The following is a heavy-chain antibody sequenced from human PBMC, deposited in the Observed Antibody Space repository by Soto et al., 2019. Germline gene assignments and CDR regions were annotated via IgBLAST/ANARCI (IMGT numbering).Heavy chain of an antibody. CDR3: ARAVGPIVLMVYAIPRWFDP. D-gene: IGHD2-8*01. J-gene: IGHJ5*02. V-gene: IGHV1-69*13. Sequence: SVKVSCKASGGTFSSYAISWVRQAPGQGLEWMGGIIPIFGTANYAQKFQGRVTITADESTSTAYMELSSLRSEDTAVYYCARAVGPIVLMVYAIPRWFDPWGQGTLVTVSS. CDR1: GGTFSSYA. CDR2: IIPIFGTA.